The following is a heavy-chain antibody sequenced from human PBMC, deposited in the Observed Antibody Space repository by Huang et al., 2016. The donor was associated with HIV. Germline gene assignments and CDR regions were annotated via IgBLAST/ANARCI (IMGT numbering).Heavy chain of an antibody. D-gene: IGHD3-10*01. CDR1: GYTRTELS. CDR2: FDPEDGET. Sequence: QVQLVQSGAEVKKPGASVKVSCKVSGYTRTELSMHWVRQAPGKGLEWMGGFDPEDGETIYAQKFQGRVTMTEDTSTDTAVYYCATVYRRFRNHDSGDYYFDYWDQGTLVTVSS. CDR3: DYYFDY. J-gene: IGHJ4*02. V-gene: IGHV1-24*01.